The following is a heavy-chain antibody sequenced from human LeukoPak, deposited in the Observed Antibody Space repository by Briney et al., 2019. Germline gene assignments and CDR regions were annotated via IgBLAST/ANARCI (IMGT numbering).Heavy chain of an antibody. V-gene: IGHV3-23*01. Sequence: SGGSLRLSCAASGFTFSSYAMSWVRQAPGKGLEWVSAISGSGGSTYYADSVKGRFTISRDNSKNTLYLQMNSLRAEDTAVYYCAKGYSSGWYLGLYGMDVWGQGTTVTVSS. D-gene: IGHD6-19*01. J-gene: IGHJ6*02. CDR3: AKGYSSGWYLGLYGMDV. CDR1: GFTFSSYA. CDR2: ISGSGGST.